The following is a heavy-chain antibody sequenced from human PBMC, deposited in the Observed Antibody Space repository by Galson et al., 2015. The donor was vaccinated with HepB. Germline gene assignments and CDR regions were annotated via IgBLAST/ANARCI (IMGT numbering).Heavy chain of an antibody. Sequence: SVKVSCKASGGTFSSYAISWVRQAPGQGLEWMGGIIPIFGTANYAQKFQGRVTITADESTSTAYMELSSLRSEDTAVYYCAREGGDYYDSSGYSSAFDIWGQGTMVTVSS. J-gene: IGHJ3*02. CDR3: AREGGDYYDSSGYSSAFDI. D-gene: IGHD3-22*01. V-gene: IGHV1-69*13. CDR2: IIPIFGTA. CDR1: GGTFSSYA.